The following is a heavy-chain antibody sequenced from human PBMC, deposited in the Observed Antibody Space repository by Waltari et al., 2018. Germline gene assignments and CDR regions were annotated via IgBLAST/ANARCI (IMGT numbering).Heavy chain of an antibody. Sequence: QVQLVQSGSEMKQPGASVTVSCKASGYKFINYGVHWVRQAPGQGLEWMGWINTNTGKPTYAQGFTGRFVFSSDTSVNTAYLQISNLKTEDTAVYYCARGDIVIVPAADNWFDPWGQGTLVTVSS. CDR2: INTNTGKP. J-gene: IGHJ5*02. CDR3: ARGDIVIVPAADNWFDP. CDR1: GYKFINYG. D-gene: IGHD2-15*01. V-gene: IGHV7-4-1*02.